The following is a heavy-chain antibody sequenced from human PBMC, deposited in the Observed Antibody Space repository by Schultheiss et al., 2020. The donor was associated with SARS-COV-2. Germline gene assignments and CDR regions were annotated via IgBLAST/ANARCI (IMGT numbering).Heavy chain of an antibody. V-gene: IGHV3-33*06. CDR3: AKMTGASLFDY. Sequence: GESLKISCAASGFTFSSYAMSWVRQAPGKGLEWVAVIWYDGSNKYYADSVKGRFTISRDNSKNTLYLQMNSLRAEDTAVYYCAKMTGASLFDYWGQGTLVTVSS. D-gene: IGHD3-9*01. CDR2: IWYDGSNK. J-gene: IGHJ4*02. CDR1: GFTFSSYA.